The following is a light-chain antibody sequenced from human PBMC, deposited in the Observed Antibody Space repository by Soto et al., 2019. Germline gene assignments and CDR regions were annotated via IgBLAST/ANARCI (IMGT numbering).Light chain of an antibody. J-gene: IGLJ2*01. Sequence: QSALTQPPSASGSPGQSVTISCTGTSSDVDDYNYVSWYQQHPGKAPKLIIYEVNVRPSGVPDRFSGSKSGNTSSLTVSGLQDEDEADYYCSASAGSNNLGVFGGGTKLTVL. CDR2: EVN. CDR1: SSDVDDYNY. V-gene: IGLV2-8*01. CDR3: SASAGSNNLGV.